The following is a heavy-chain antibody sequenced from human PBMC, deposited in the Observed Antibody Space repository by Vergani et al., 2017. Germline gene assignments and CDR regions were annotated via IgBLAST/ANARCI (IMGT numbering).Heavy chain of an antibody. D-gene: IGHD5-12*01. CDR2: IIPILGIA. Sequence: QVQLVQSGAEVKKPGSSVKVSCKASGGTFSSYAISWVRQAPGQGLEWVGRIIPILGIANYAQKFQGRVTITADKSTSTAYMELSSLRSEDTAVYYCACLVYSGYDRVWFDPWGQGTLVTVSS. CDR1: GGTFSSYA. CDR3: ACLVYSGYDRVWFDP. V-gene: IGHV1-69*04. J-gene: IGHJ5*02.